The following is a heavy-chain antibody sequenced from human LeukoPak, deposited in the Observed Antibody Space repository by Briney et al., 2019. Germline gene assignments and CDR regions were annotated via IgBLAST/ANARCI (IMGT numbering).Heavy chain of an antibody. CDR2: ISSSSYI. V-gene: IGHV3-21*01. J-gene: IGHJ4*02. CDR3: ARSFLSIAAAATDF. CDR1: GFTFSSYS. Sequence: GGSLSLSCSASGFTFSSYSMNWVRHAPGNGLKWVSSISSSSYIYYADSVKGRFTISRDNAKNSLYLQMNSLRDEDTAVYYCARSFLSIAAAATDFWGQGTLVTVSS. D-gene: IGHD6-13*01.